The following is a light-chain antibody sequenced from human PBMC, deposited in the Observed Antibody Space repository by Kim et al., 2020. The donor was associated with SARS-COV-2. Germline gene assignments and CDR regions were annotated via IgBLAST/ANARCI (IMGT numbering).Light chain of an antibody. CDR3: QQYDIHPPT. CDR2: AAS. Sequence: ASVGDRVTVTCRASQDISNYLAWYQQSPGKAPKLLIYAASTLKSGVPSRFTGSGSGTEFTLSISSLQPEDFATYSCQQYDIHPPTFGQGTKVEIK. CDR1: QDISNY. V-gene: IGKV1-9*01. J-gene: IGKJ1*01.